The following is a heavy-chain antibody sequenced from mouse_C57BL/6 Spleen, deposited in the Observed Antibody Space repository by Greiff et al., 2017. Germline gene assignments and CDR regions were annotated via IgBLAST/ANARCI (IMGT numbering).Heavy chain of an antibody. CDR3: ARLGDGYFFMDY. J-gene: IGHJ4*01. CDR1: GFTFSSYT. Sequence: EVKLMESGGGLVKPGGSLKLSCAASGFTFSSYTMSWVRQTPEKRLEWVATISGGGGNTYYPDSVKGRFTISRDNAKNTLYLQMSSLRSEDTALYYCARLGDGYFFMDYWGQGTSVTVSS. D-gene: IGHD2-3*01. V-gene: IGHV5-9*01. CDR2: ISGGGGNT.